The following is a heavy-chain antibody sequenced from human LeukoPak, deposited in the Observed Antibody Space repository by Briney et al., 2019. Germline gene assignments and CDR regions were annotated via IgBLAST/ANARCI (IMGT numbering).Heavy chain of an antibody. CDR1: GGSFSGYY. CDR3: ARGEWLVVGYYYYGMDV. V-gene: IGHV4-34*01. D-gene: IGHD6-19*01. J-gene: IGHJ6*02. CDR2: INHSGST. Sequence: SETLSLTCAVYGGSFSGYYWSWIRQPPGKGLEWIGEINHSGSTNYNPSLKSRVTISVDTSKNQFSLKLSSVTAADTAVYYSARGEWLVVGYYYYGMDVWGQGTTVTVSS.